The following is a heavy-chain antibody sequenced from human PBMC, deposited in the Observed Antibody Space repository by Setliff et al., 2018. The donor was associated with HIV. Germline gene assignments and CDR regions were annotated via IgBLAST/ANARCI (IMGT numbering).Heavy chain of an antibody. J-gene: IGHJ5*01. CDR1: DDPISSYY. D-gene: IGHD2-21*02. V-gene: IGHV4-4*07. CDR3: ARGRRYGGNSAGSYFDY. Sequence: SETLSLTCYVTDDPISSYYWSWVRQPAGKGLEWIGRLYVSGDTNYNPSLKSRVTISQDRSKNQFSLSLSSVTATDTAVYYCARGRRYGGNSAGSYFDYWGHGILVTVSS. CDR2: LYVSGDT.